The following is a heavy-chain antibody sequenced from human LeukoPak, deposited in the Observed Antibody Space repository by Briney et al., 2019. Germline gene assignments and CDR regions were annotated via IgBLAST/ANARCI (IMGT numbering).Heavy chain of an antibody. CDR3: ATRGEYFQH. Sequence: AGGSLRLSCAASGFTFNNAWMSWVRQAPGKGLEWVANIRQDGNEKYYVDSVKGRFTISRDNAKNSLYLQMNSLRAEDSAVYYCATRGEYFQHWGQGTLVTVSS. CDR1: GFTFNNAW. J-gene: IGHJ1*01. D-gene: IGHD3-10*01. V-gene: IGHV3-7*01. CDR2: IRQDGNEK.